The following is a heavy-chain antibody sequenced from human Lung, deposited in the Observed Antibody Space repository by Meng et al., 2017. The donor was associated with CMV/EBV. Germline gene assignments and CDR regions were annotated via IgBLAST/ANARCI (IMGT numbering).Heavy chain of an antibody. CDR2: ISSSGSTI. D-gene: IGHD3-3*01. J-gene: IGHJ5*02. Sequence: SCAASGFTFSDYYMSWIRQAPGKGLEWVSYISSSGSTIYYADSVKGRFTISRDNAKNSLYLQMNSLRAEDTAVYYCAREVAYDFWSGYSWFDPWGQGXLVTVSS. V-gene: IGHV3-11*01. CDR3: AREVAYDFWSGYSWFDP. CDR1: GFTFSDYY.